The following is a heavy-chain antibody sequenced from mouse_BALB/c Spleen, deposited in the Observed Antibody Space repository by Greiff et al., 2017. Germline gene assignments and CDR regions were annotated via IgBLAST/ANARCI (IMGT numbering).Heavy chain of an antibody. V-gene: IGHV1-7*01. D-gene: IGHD2-9*01. J-gene: IGHJ1*01. CDR1: GYTFTSYW. CDR3: ARTAYYGYDGNWYFDV. Sequence: QVQLQQSGAELAKPGASVKMSCKASGYTFTSYWMHWVKQRPGQGLEWIGYINPSTGYTEYNQKFKDKATLTADKSSSTAYMQLSSLTSEDSAVYYCARTAYYGYDGNWYFDVWGAGTTVTVSS. CDR2: INPSTGYT.